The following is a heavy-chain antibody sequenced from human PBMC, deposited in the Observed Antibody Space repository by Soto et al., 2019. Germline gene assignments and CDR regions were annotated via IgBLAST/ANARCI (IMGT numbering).Heavy chain of an antibody. CDR2: INHSGST. Sequence: AETLSLTCAVYGGSFSGYCWSWIRQPPGKGLEWIGEINHSGSTNYNPSLKSRVTISVDTSKNQFSLKLSSVLPAETAVYYCASSSITGTNGFYYFSSYGMDVWGEGPTLTVSS. D-gene: IGHD1-7*01. J-gene: IGHJ6*04. CDR3: ASSSITGTNGFYYFSSYGMDV. V-gene: IGHV4-34*01. CDR1: GGSFSGYC.